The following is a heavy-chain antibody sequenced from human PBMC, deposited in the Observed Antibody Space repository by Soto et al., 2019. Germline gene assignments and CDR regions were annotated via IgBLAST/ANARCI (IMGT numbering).Heavy chain of an antibody. V-gene: IGHV1-3*01. CDR2: INAGYGNT. Sequence: QVHLVQSGAEVRKPGASVKVSCKASGYTFSSYAMHWVRQDPGQRLEWMGWINAGYGNTKSSQKFQDRVTSSRDTSASTSYMELTSLRSEDTAVYYCARGTGDGTFDFWGQGTLVTVSS. D-gene: IGHD7-27*01. CDR3: ARGTGDGTFDF. CDR1: GYTFSSYA. J-gene: IGHJ4*02.